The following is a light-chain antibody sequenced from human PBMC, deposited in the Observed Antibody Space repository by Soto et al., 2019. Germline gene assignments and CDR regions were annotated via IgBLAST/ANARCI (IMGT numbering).Light chain of an antibody. CDR3: QQANSFPIT. V-gene: IGKV1D-12*01. CDR2: AAS. Sequence: EIQMTQSPSSLSASVGDRVTITCRASQGFSSWLAWYQQKPGKAPTLLIYAASNLQAGVPSRFSGSGSGTHFTLTISRLQPEDFATYYCQQANSFPITFGQGTRLEIK. J-gene: IGKJ5*01. CDR1: QGFSSW.